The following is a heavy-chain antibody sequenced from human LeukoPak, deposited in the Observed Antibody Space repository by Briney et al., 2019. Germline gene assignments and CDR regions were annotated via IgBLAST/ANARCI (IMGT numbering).Heavy chain of an antibody. CDR1: GYTFTGYY. D-gene: IGHD6-19*01. Sequence: ASVKVSCKASGYTFTGYYMHWVRQAPGQGLEWMGWINPNSGGTNYAQKFQGRVTMTRDTSISTAYMELSRLRSDDTAVYYCARDQFPRSEWEWLVPAFDIWGQGTMVTVSS. CDR3: ARDQFPRSEWEWLVPAFDI. CDR2: INPNSGGT. J-gene: IGHJ3*02. V-gene: IGHV1-2*02.